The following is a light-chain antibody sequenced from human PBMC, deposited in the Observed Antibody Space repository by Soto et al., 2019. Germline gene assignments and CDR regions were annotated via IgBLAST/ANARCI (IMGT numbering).Light chain of an antibody. J-gene: IGLJ7*01. CDR1: SSDVGAYNY. CDR3: SSYTSSSTYV. Sequence: QSALTQPASVSGSPGQSIAISCTGTSSDVGAYNYVSWYQQHPGKAPKLMIYDVSNRPSGVSNRFSGSKSDNTASLTISGLQAEDEADYYCSSYTSSSTYVFGSGTQLTVL. CDR2: DVS. V-gene: IGLV2-14*01.